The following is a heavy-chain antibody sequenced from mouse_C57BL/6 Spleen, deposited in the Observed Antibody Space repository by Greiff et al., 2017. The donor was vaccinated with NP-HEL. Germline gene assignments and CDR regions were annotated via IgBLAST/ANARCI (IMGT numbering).Heavy chain of an antibody. V-gene: IGHV1-59*01. D-gene: IGHD1-1*01. J-gene: IGHJ2*01. CDR1: GYTFTSYW. CDR2: IDPSDSYT. CDR3: ARAYYGSSYNDY. Sequence: QVQLQQPGAELVRPGTSVKLSCKASGYTFTSYWMHWVKQRPGQGLEWIGVIDPSDSYTNYNQKFKGKATLTVDTSSSTAYMQLSSLTSEDSAVYYCARAYYGSSYNDYWGQGTTLTVSS.